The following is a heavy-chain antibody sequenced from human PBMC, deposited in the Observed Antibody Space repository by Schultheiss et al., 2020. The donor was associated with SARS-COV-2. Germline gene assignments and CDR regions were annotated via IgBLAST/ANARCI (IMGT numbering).Heavy chain of an antibody. D-gene: IGHD2-21*01. V-gene: IGHV4-34*01. CDR2: INHSGST. J-gene: IGHJ6*02. CDR1: GGSFSGYY. CDR3: AREPIPIYGMDV. Sequence: SETLSLTCAVYGGSFSGYYWSWIRQPPGKGLEWIGEINHSGSTNYNPSLKSRVTISVDTSKNQFSLKLSSVTAADTAVYYCAREPIPIYGMDVWGQGTTVTASS.